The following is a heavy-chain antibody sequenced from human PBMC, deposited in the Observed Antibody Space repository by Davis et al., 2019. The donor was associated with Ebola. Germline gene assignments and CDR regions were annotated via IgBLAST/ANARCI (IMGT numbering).Heavy chain of an antibody. CDR1: GGPFSGYY. J-gene: IGHJ6*02. D-gene: IGHD2-15*01. Sequence: SETLSLTCAVYGGPFSGYYWSWIRQPPGKGLEWIGGINQSGRTNYKPSLKSRVIISVETSKNQFSLKLTSVTAADTAVYYCARLHCPGGICSYGLGGVDVWGQGTTVTVSS. CDR3: ARLHCPGGICSYGLGGVDV. CDR2: INQSGRT. V-gene: IGHV4-34*01.